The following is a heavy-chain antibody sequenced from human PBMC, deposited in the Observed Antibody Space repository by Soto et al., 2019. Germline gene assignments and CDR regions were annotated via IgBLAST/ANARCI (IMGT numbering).Heavy chain of an antibody. Sequence: QVQLVESGGGVVQPGRSLRLSCAASGLSFSTYAMHWVRQAPGKGLEWVAVISYDGSNKYYADSVKGRFTISRDNSKNTRYLQMNSLRTEDTAVYYCARGEGATRSFDYWGQGTLVTVSS. CDR1: GLSFSTYA. V-gene: IGHV3-30-3*01. J-gene: IGHJ4*02. CDR2: ISYDGSNK. CDR3: ARGEGATRSFDY. D-gene: IGHD1-26*01.